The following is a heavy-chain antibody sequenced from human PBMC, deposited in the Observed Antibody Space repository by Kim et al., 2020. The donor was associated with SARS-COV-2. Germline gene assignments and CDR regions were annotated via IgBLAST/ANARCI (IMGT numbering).Heavy chain of an antibody. J-gene: IGHJ5*02. CDR3: VAARSGNFWWFDP. CDR2: IFPDHSHT. CDR1: GNTFTRYW. Sequence: GESLKISCSGNTFTRYWIGWVRQIPGKGLEWMGIIFPDHSHTKYSPSFQGQVTISADRSINTAYLQWNSLKASDTAMYYCVAARSGNFWWFDPWGQGTLVTVSS. D-gene: IGHD3-3*01. V-gene: IGHV5-51*01.